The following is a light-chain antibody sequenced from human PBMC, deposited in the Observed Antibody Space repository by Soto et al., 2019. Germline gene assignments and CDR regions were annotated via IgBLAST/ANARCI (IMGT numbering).Light chain of an antibody. Sequence: DIQMTQSPSFLSASVGDRVTISCRASQAINTYLNWYQQKPGKAPKLLIYGTSDLQNGVPSRFIGGGSGTDFTLTISSLQPEDFATYYCQQSYSTLLITFGKGTRLEV. J-gene: IGKJ5*01. CDR3: QQSYSTLLIT. V-gene: IGKV1-39*01. CDR2: GTS. CDR1: QAINTY.